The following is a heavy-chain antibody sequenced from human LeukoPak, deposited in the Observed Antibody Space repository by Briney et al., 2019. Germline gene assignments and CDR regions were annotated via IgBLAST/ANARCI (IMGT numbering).Heavy chain of an antibody. CDR1: GDSINNDNYY. J-gene: IGHJ4*01. Sequence: SETLSLTCYVSGDSINNDNYYWGWVRQSPGAGLEWLGSVYHNGHTIYTPSLRSRLTLSVDTSKNHFSLNLTSATAADTAVYFCASVLQSGTYPSGSDYYFDSWGRGTLVTVTS. CDR2: VYHNGHT. V-gene: IGHV4-39*02. D-gene: IGHD1-26*01. CDR3: ASVLQSGTYPSGSDYYFDS.